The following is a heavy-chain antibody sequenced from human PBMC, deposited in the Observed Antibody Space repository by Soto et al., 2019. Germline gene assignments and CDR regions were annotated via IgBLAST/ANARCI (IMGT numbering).Heavy chain of an antibody. CDR2: IVSDGSST. CDR3: ARDNTNGRFDS. CDR1: GFTFRSYW. Sequence: EVQLVESGGGLVEPGGSLRLSCAASGFTFRSYWMHWVRQAPGKGLVWVSRIVSDGSSTIYADSVKGRFTISRDNAKNTVYLQMNSLRAEDSAVYYCARDNTNGRFDSWGQGALVTVSS. V-gene: IGHV3-74*01. J-gene: IGHJ5*01. D-gene: IGHD1-1*01.